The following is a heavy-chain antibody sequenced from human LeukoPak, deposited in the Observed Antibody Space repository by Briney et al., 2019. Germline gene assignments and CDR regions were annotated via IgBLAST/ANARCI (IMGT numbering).Heavy chain of an antibody. CDR1: GYTFTIYY. V-gene: IGHV1-46*01. CDR3: ARDWDNSNSYYYGMDV. D-gene: IGHD4-11*01. Sequence: ASVKVSCKASGYTFTIYYMHWVRQAPGQGLEWMGIINSSGGSTSYAQKFQGRVTMTRDTSTSTVYMELSSLRSEDTAVYYCARDWDNSNSYYYGMDVWGQGTTVTVSS. J-gene: IGHJ6*02. CDR2: INSSGGST.